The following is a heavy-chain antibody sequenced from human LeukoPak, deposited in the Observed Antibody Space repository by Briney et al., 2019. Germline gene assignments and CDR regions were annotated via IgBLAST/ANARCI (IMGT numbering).Heavy chain of an antibody. D-gene: IGHD6-19*01. J-gene: IGHJ4*02. CDR2: IYWNGDFT. Sequence: GGSLRLSCAASGFTFDDHGMSWVRQVPGKGLEWVSSIYWNGDFTTYAESVKGRFTISRANAKTSLYLQMNSLRVEDTAFYYCTRLSGIVVAGAFDYWGQGNLVTVSS. CDR3: TRLSGIVVAGAFDY. CDR1: GFTFDDHG. V-gene: IGHV3-20*04.